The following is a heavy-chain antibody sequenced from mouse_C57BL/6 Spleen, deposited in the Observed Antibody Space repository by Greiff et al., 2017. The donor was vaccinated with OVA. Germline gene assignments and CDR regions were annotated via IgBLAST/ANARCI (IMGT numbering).Heavy chain of an antibody. CDR1: GYTFTSYW. CDR3: ARLGRGDYFDY. J-gene: IGHJ2*01. CDR2: IYPSDSET. D-gene: IGHD4-1*01. V-gene: IGHV1-61*01. Sequence: VQLQQPGAELVRPGSSVKLSCKASGYTFTSYWMDWVKQRPGQGLEWIGNIYPSDSETHYNQKFKDKATLTVDNSSSTAYMQLSSLTSEDSAVYYCARLGRGDYFDYWGQGTTLTVSS.